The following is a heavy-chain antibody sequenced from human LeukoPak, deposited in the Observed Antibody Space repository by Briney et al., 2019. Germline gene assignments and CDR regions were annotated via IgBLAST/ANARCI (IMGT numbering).Heavy chain of an antibody. J-gene: IGHJ4*02. Sequence: PGGSPRLSCAASGFTFSSNWMHWVRQAPGKGLVWVSRINSDGSSTNYADSVKGRFTISRDNAKSTLYLQMNSLRAEDTAVYYCARGITLFGVVINYWGQGTLVSVSS. D-gene: IGHD3-3*01. CDR2: INSDGSST. V-gene: IGHV3-74*01. CDR3: ARGITLFGVVINY. CDR1: GFTFSSNW.